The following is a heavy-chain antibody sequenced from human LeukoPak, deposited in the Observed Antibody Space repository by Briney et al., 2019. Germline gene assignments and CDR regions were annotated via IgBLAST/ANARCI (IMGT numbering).Heavy chain of an antibody. CDR1: GYTLTNYG. V-gene: IGHV1-18*01. Sequence: ASVTVSCKASGYTLTNYGIGWVRQAPGQGEEGMGWISAYNGNTNYAQNLQGRVTMTTDTSTSTVYMELRSLRSDDTAVYYCARDPSSFFDYWGQGTLVTVSS. CDR3: ARDPSSFFDY. CDR2: ISAYNGNT. D-gene: IGHD6-13*01. J-gene: IGHJ4*02.